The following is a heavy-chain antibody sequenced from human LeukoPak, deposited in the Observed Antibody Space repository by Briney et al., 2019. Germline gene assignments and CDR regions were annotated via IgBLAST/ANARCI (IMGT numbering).Heavy chain of an antibody. Sequence: SVKVSCKASGGTFSSYAISWVRQAPGQGLEWMGRIIPIPGIANYAQKFQGRVTITADKSTSTAYMQLSSLRSQDTAVYYCARDRLVNYVSHDYYYYYGMDVWGQGTTVSVS. CDR2: IIPIPGIA. V-gene: IGHV1-69*04. D-gene: IGHD3-16*01. J-gene: IGHJ6*02. CDR1: GGTFSSYA. CDR3: ARDRLVNYVSHDYYYYYGMDV.